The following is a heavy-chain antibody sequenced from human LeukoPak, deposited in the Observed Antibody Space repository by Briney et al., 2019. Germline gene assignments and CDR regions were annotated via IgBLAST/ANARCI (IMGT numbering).Heavy chain of an antibody. CDR2: MNPNSGNT. Sequence: ASVKVSCKASGYTFTSYDINWVRQATGQGLEWMGWMNPNSGNTGYAQKFQGRVTMTRNTSISTAYMELSSLRSDDTAVYYCARGDPTWGIAVLFDYWGQGTLVTVSS. CDR1: GYTFTSYD. J-gene: IGHJ4*02. D-gene: IGHD3-16*01. CDR3: ARGDPTWGIAVLFDY. V-gene: IGHV1-8*01.